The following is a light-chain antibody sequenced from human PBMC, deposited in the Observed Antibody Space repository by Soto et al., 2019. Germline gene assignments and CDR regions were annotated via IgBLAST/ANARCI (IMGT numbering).Light chain of an antibody. J-gene: IGKJ5*01. CDR3: QQRSNWPIT. Sequence: EIVMTQSPATLSVSPGERATLSCRASESVSTNLAWYQQKAGQAPRLLICGASTRATGIPARFSGSGSGTEFTLTISSLQSEDFAVYYCQQRSNWPITFGQGTRLEIK. CDR1: ESVSTN. V-gene: IGKV3-15*01. CDR2: GAS.